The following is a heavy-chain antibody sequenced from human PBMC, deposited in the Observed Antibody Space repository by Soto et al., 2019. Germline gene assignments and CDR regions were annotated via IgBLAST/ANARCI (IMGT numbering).Heavy chain of an antibody. D-gene: IGHD3-3*01. Sequence: QVQLVQSGAEVKKPGASVKISCTASGYTVTTHYMHWVRQAPGRGLEGMGAINPGSGAAKYTQTFQARVTMTRDTSTNTVDMEMSVLRSEDTAGFYCARGGEVGVAGSAGFDMWGQGTMVTVSS. J-gene: IGHJ3*02. CDR3: ARGGEVGVAGSAGFDM. CDR2: INPGSGAA. CDR1: GYTVTTHY. V-gene: IGHV1-46*01.